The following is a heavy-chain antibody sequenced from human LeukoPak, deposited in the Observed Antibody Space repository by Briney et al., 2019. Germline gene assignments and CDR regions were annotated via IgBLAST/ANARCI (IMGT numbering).Heavy chain of an antibody. J-gene: IGHJ5*02. CDR3: ARNHADIVVVGWFDP. CDR1: GGTFSSYA. CDR2: IIPIFGTA. D-gene: IGHD2-2*01. V-gene: IGHV1-69*13. Sequence: SVKVSCKASGGTFSSYAISWVRQAPGQGLEWMGGIIPIFGTANYAQKFQGRDTITADESTSTAYMELSSLRSEDTAVYYCARNHADIVVVGWFDPWGQGTLVTVSS.